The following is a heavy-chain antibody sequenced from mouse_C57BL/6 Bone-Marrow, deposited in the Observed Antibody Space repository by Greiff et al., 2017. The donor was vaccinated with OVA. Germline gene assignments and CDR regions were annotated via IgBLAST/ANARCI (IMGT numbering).Heavy chain of an antibody. CDR3: HSHYGAD. V-gene: IGHV14-4*01. Sequence: VHVKQSGAELVRPGASVKLSCTASGFNIKDDYMHWVKQRPEQGLEWIGWIDPENGDTEYASKFQGKATITADTSSNTAYLQLSSLTSEDTAVYYCHSHYGADWGQGTLVTVSA. CDR2: IDPENGDT. D-gene: IGHD1-1*01. J-gene: IGHJ3*01. CDR1: GFNIKDDY.